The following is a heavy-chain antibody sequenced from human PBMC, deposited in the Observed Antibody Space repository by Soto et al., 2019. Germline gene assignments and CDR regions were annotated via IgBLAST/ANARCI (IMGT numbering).Heavy chain of an antibody. V-gene: IGHV1-69*13. J-gene: IGHJ3*02. CDR1: GGTFSSYA. Sequence: SVKVSCKASGGTFSSYAISWVRQAPGQGLEWMGGIIPIFGTANYAQKFQGRVTITAGESTSTAYMELSSLRSEDTAVYYCARDRVRDGYNYDAFDIWGQGTMVT. CDR2: IIPIFGTA. D-gene: IGHD5-12*01. CDR3: ARDRVRDGYNYDAFDI.